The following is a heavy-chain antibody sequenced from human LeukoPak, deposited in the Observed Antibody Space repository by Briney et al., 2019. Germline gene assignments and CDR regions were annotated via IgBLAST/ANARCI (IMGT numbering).Heavy chain of an antibody. V-gene: IGHV3-21*01. Sequence: PGGSLRLSCAASGFTFSSYSMNWVRQAPGKGLEWGSSIISSSSFIYYADSVKGRFTISRDNAKNSLYLQMNSLRAEDTAVYYCARCRRIKDAFDIWGQGTMVTVSS. J-gene: IGHJ3*02. CDR2: IISSSSFI. D-gene: IGHD3-10*01. CDR3: ARCRRIKDAFDI. CDR1: GFTFSSYS.